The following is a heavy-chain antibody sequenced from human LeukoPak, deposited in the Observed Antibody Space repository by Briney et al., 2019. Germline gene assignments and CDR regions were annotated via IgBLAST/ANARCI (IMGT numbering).Heavy chain of an antibody. D-gene: IGHD3-3*01. CDR2: MNPNSGNT. Sequence: HRASVKVSCKASGYTFTSYDINWVRQATGQGLEWMGWMNPNSGNTGYAQKFQGRVTITRNTSRSTAYMELSSLRSEDTAVYYCARSKGITIFGVVNPPDYWGQGTLVTVSS. V-gene: IGHV1-8*03. CDR3: ARSKGITIFGVVNPPDY. CDR1: GYTFTSYD. J-gene: IGHJ4*02.